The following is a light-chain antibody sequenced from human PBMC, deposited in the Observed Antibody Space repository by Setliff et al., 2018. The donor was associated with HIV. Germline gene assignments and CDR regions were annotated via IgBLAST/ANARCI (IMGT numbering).Light chain of an antibody. CDR1: SSDVGSYNF. Sequence: QSALTQHASVSGSPGQSITISCSGSSSDVGSYNFVSWYQQHPGKAPKLMIYAVSNRPSGVSNRFSGSKSGNTASLTISGLQAEDEADYYCSSYTSSSTLFGGGTKVTVL. V-gene: IGLV2-14*03. CDR2: AVS. J-gene: IGLJ2*01. CDR3: SSYTSSSTL.